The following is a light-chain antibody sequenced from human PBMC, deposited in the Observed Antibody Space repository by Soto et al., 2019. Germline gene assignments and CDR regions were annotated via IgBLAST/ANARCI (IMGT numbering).Light chain of an antibody. Sequence: DLQMTQSPSTLSAFVGDRVTITCRATQDINNWLAWYQQKPGKAPGLLIYDVSTLQTGVPSRFSGRGSGTEATLIISSLQPDDVATYYCQQYFHYPVTFGRGTKVDIK. CDR2: DVS. CDR1: QDINNW. V-gene: IGKV1-5*01. J-gene: IGKJ2*01. CDR3: QQYFHYPVT.